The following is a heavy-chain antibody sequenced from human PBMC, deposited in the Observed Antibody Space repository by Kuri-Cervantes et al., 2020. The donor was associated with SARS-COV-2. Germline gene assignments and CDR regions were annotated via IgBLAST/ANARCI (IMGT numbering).Heavy chain of an antibody. CDR1: GCTFSSYA. Sequence: SVKVSCKASGCTFSSYAISWVRQAPGQGLEWMGGIIPIFGTANYAQKFQGRLTITTDESTSTAYMELSSLRSEDTAVYYCASLYFDDSSSEDYAFDIWGQGTMVTVSS. V-gene: IGHV1-69*05. CDR2: IIPIFGTA. J-gene: IGHJ3*02. D-gene: IGHD6-13*01. CDR3: ASLYFDDSSSEDYAFDI.